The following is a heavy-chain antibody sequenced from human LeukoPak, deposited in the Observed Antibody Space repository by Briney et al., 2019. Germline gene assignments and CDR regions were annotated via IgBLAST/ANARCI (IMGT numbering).Heavy chain of an antibody. D-gene: IGHD3-16*01. CDR3: TTDYDLRAFDI. CDR2: IKSKTDGGTT. CDR1: GFTFSNAW. Sequence: GGALRLSCAASGFTFSNAWMSWVRQAPGKGLEWVGRIKSKTDGGTTDYAAPVKGRFTISRDDSKNTLYLQMNSLKTEDTAVYYCTTDYDLRAFDIWGQGTMVTVSS. V-gene: IGHV3-15*01. J-gene: IGHJ3*02.